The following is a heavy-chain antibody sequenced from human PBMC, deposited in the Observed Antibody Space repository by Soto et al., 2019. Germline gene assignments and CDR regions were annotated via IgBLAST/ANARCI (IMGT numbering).Heavy chain of an antibody. D-gene: IGHD3-10*01. CDR1: GFTFSSHW. CDR3: ARSGGSGSFGQYYLDS. Sequence: HPGGSLRLSCAVPGFTFSSHWMHWVRQAPGKGLVWASRINSDGTTSNYADSVKGRFTISRDNAKNTLFLQMNSLRAEDTAVYYCARSGGSGSFGQYYLDSWGQGTLVT. V-gene: IGHV3-74*01. J-gene: IGHJ4*02. CDR2: INSDGTTS.